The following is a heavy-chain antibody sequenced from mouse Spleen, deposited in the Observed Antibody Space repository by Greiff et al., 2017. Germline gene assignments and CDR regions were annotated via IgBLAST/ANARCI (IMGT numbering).Heavy chain of an antibody. J-gene: IGHJ4*01. V-gene: IGHV2-5-1*01. CDR1: GFSLTSYG. Sequence: QVQLQQSGPSLVQPSQSLSITCTVSGFSLTSYGVHWVRQSPGKGLEWLGVIWRGGSTDYNAAFMSRLSITKDNSKSQVFFKMNSLQADDTAIYYCAKDYGTPFSYAMDYWGQGTSVTVSS. CDR2: IWRGGST. CDR3: AKDYGTPFSYAMDY. D-gene: IGHD2-1*01.